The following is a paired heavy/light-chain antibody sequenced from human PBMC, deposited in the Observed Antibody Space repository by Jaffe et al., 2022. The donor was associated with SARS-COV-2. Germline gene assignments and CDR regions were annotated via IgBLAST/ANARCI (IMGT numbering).Heavy chain of an antibody. CDR1: GFTFSNYG. Sequence: QVQLVESGGGVVQPGRSLRLSCEASGFTFSNYGIHWVRQAPGKGLEWVAVISYDGSNKLYVDSVRGRFTISRDNSKNTLYLQMNSLRAEDTAMYYCAKDLYYRSSWGVFEYWGQGTLVTVSS. J-gene: IGHJ4*02. CDR3: AKDLYYRSSWGVFEY. D-gene: IGHD6-13*01. V-gene: IGHV3-30*18. CDR2: ISYDGSNK.
Light chain of an antibody. CDR3: QQYSASPPWT. CDR1: QSVSSNY. CDR2: GAS. J-gene: IGKJ1*01. V-gene: IGKV3-20*01. Sequence: EIVLTQSPGTLSLSPGERATLSCRVSQSVSSNYLAWYQQKPGQAPRLLIYGASSRATGIPDRFSGSGSGTDFTLTISRLEPEDFAVYSCQQYSASPPWTFGQGTKVEIK.